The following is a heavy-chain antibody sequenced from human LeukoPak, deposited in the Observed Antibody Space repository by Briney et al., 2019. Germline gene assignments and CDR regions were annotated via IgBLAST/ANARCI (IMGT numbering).Heavy chain of an antibody. Sequence: SETLCLSCSVSGGSVSSYYSSWIRQPPGKGLEWIGNIYLSGFTTYSPSPKSRVTLSVDTSTKHFTLRLSSVCAAHTPVCYCAGHCTCRSHLSCYDSGHDAFDLWGLGTMVTVSS. D-gene: IGHD3-22*01. V-gene: IGHV4-59*08. CDR3: AGHCTCRSHLSCYDSGHDAFDL. J-gene: IGHJ3*01. CDR2: IYLSGFT. CDR1: GGSVSSYY.